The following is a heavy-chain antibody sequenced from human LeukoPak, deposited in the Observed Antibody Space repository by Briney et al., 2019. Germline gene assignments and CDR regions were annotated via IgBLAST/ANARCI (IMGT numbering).Heavy chain of an antibody. Sequence: GGSLRLSCAASGFTVNSNYMSWVRQAPGTGLEWVSYIDTTSTTMYYADSVKGRFTISRDNAKNSLYLQMNSLRVEDTAVYYCTRGLVVVAQYFQHWGQGTLVTVSS. CDR1: GFTVNSNY. V-gene: IGHV3-48*01. D-gene: IGHD2-15*01. CDR3: TRGLVVVAQYFQH. J-gene: IGHJ1*01. CDR2: IDTTSTTM.